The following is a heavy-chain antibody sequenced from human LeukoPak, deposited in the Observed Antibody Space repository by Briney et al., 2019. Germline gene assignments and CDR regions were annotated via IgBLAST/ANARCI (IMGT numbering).Heavy chain of an antibody. D-gene: IGHD4-17*01. J-gene: IGHJ4*02. CDR3: ARAPDYGALGY. CDR2: IYHSGST. CDR1: GGSISSSNW. V-gene: IGHV4-4*02. Sequence: SGTLSLTCAVSGGSISSSNWWSWVRQPPGKGLEWIGEIYHSGSTDYNPSLESRVTISVDKSKNQFSLKLSSVTAADTAVYYCARAPDYGALGYWGQGTLVTVSS.